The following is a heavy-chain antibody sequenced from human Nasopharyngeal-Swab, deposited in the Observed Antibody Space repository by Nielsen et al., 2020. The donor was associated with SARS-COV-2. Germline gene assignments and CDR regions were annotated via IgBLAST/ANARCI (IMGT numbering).Heavy chain of an antibody. CDR1: GGAFSGFY. J-gene: IGHJ6*02. CDR2: INPSGSN. Sequence: GSLRLSCAVYGGAFSGFYWSWIRQSPGEGLEWIGEINPSGSNDYNPSLKSRVSMSVDTSKNQVFLNLRSVTAADTALYYCARGRRERAPRYYYYGMDVWGQGTTVTVS. D-gene: IGHD1-1*01. CDR3: ARGRRERAPRYYYYGMDV. V-gene: IGHV4-34*01.